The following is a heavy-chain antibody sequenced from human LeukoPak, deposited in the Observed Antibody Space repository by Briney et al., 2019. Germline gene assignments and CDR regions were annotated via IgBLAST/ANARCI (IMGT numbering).Heavy chain of an antibody. CDR1: GGTFSSYA. D-gene: IGHD6-13*01. CDR3: ARSSSPNNWFDP. Sequence: SVKVSCKASGGTFSSYAISWVRQAPGQGLEWMGGIIPIFGTANYAQKFQGRVTITADESTSTAYMELSSLRSEDTAVYYCARSSSPNNWFDPWGQGTLVTVSS. J-gene: IGHJ5*02. CDR2: IIPIFGTA. V-gene: IGHV1-69*13.